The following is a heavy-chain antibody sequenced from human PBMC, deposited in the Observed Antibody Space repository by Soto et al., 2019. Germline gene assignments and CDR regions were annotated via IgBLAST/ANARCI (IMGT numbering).Heavy chain of an antibody. CDR2: IYYSGNT. CDR1: GGSISWGYYY. Sequence: SETLSLTCSVSGGSISWGYYYWSWIRQPPGKGLEWIGNIYYSGNTYYNPSLKSRVTISVDTSKNQFSLKLSSVTAADTAVYYCAAIVTDSSRYPSVYSGQGIFLTLSS. D-gene: IGHD3-22*01. J-gene: IGHJ4*02. V-gene: IGHV4-30-4*01. CDR3: AAIVTDSSRYPSVY.